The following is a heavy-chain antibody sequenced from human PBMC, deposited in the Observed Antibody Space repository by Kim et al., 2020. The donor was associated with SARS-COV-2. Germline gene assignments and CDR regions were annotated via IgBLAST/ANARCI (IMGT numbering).Heavy chain of an antibody. Sequence: SETLSLTCAVYGGSFSNYYWSWIRQPPGKGLEWIGEINHSGSTNYNPSLKSRVTISVDTSKNQFSLKLSSVTAAYTAAYYCARAAIVVVPAALGLGLDYYYYMDVWGKGTTVTVSS. CDR2: INHSGST. CDR3: ARAAIVVVPAALGLGLDYYYYMDV. CDR1: GGSFSNYY. V-gene: IGHV4-34*01. D-gene: IGHD2-2*01. J-gene: IGHJ6*03.